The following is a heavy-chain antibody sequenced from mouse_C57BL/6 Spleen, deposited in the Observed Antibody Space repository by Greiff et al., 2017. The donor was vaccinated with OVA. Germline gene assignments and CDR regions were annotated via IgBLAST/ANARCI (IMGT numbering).Heavy chain of an antibody. CDR1: GYAFSSSW. Sequence: QVQLKESGPELVKPGASVKISCKASGYAFSSSWMNWVKQRPGKGLEWIGRIYPGDGDTNYNGKFKGKATLTADKSSSTAYLQLSSLTAEDSAVYFCVIGYFDYWGQGTTLTVSA. CDR2: IYPGDGDT. CDR3: VIGYFDY. J-gene: IGHJ2*01. D-gene: IGHD2-4*01. V-gene: IGHV1-82*01.